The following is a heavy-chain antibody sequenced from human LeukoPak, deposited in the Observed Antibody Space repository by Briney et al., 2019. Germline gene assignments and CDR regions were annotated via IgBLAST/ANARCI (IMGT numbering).Heavy chain of an antibody. CDR2: ISYDGSNK. V-gene: IGHV3-30-3*01. D-gene: IGHD5-18*01. CDR3: ARDAYRVDTAMVPFGY. J-gene: IGHJ4*02. Sequence: SLRLSCAASGFTFSSYAMHWVRQAPGKGLEWVAVISYDGSNKYYADSVKGRFTISRDNSKNTLYLQMNSLRAEDTAVYYCARDAYRVDTAMVPFGYWGQGTLVTVSS. CDR1: GFTFSSYA.